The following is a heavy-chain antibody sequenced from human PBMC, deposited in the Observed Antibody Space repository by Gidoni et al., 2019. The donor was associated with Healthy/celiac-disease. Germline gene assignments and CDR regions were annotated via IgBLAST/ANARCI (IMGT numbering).Heavy chain of an antibody. Sequence: QVQLVESGGGVVQPGRALRLSCAASGFTFSSYGIHWVRQAPGKGLEWVAVISYDGSNKYYADSVKGRFTISRDNSKNTLYLQMNSLRAEDTAVYYCAKDRGAYYDSSGYYDWGQGTLVTVSS. D-gene: IGHD3-22*01. CDR3: AKDRGAYYDSSGYYD. CDR1: GFTFSSYG. V-gene: IGHV3-30*18. J-gene: IGHJ4*02. CDR2: ISYDGSNK.